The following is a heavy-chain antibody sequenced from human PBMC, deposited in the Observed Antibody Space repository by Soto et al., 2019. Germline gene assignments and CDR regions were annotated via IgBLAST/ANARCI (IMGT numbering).Heavy chain of an antibody. D-gene: IGHD7-27*01. CDR3: AKDLLGPGRAYGMDV. V-gene: IGHV3-30*18. CDR1: GFTFSSYG. J-gene: IGHJ6*02. Sequence: QVQLVESGGGVVQPGGSLRLSCAASGFTFSSYGMHWVRQAPGKGLEWVAVISYDGSNKYYADSVKGRFTISRDNSKNTLYLQITSLRAEYTAVYYCAKDLLGPGRAYGMDVWGQGTTVTVSS. CDR2: ISYDGSNK.